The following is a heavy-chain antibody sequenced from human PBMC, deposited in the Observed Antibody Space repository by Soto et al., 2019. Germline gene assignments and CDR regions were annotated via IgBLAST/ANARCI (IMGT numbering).Heavy chain of an antibody. D-gene: IGHD6-19*01. Sequence: VQLLESGGGLVQPGGSLTLSCAASEFTFSTYAMTWVRLVPGKGLEWVSGISGSGGATYYTDSVKGRFTISRDNARNTLYLQMTSLRAEDTGIYYCAKDKTGGYSSGWFHYSYGMDVWGQGTTVTVSS. CDR1: EFTFSTYA. CDR3: AKDKTGGYSSGWFHYSYGMDV. CDR2: ISGSGGAT. J-gene: IGHJ6*02. V-gene: IGHV3-23*01.